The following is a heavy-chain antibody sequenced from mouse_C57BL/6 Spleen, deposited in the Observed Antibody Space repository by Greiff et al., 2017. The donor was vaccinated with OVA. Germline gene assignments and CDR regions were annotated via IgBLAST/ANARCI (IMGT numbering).Heavy chain of an antibody. V-gene: IGHV1-53*01. Sequence: VQLQQSGTELVKPGASVKLSCKASGYTFTSYWMHWVKQRPGQGLEWIGNINPSNGGTKYNEKFKSKATLTVDKSSSTAYMQLSSLTSEDSAVYYCARSVQLRLEFAYWGQGTLVTVSA. D-gene: IGHD3-2*02. CDR3: ARSVQLRLEFAY. J-gene: IGHJ3*01. CDR2: INPSNGGT. CDR1: GYTFTSYW.